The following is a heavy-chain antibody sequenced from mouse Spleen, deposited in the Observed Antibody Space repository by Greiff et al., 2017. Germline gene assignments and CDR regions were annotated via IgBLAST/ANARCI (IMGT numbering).Heavy chain of an antibody. Sequence: EVKLVESGPELVKPGASVKISCKASGYSFTGYFMNWVMQSHGKSLEWIGRINPYNGDTFYNQKFKGKATLTVDKSSSTAHMELRSLASEDSAVYYCARGEGYDYGAWFAYWGQGTLVTVSA. J-gene: IGHJ3*01. CDR1: GYSFTGYF. CDR2: INPYNGDT. V-gene: IGHV1-20*02. CDR3: ARGEGYDYGAWFAY. D-gene: IGHD2-4*01.